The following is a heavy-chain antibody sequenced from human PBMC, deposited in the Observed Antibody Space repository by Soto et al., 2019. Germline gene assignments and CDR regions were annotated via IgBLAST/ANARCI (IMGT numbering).Heavy chain of an antibody. V-gene: IGHV3-33*01. J-gene: IGHJ3*02. CDR1: GFTFSSYG. D-gene: IGHD6-13*01. CDR2: IWYDGSNK. CDR3: ARDEAKLSIAAAGYAFDI. Sequence: GGSLRLSCAASGFTFSSYGMHWVRQAPGKGLEWVAVIWYDGSNKYYADSVKGRFTISRDNSKNTLYLQMNSLRAEDTAVYYCARDEAKLSIAAAGYAFDIWGQGTMVTVSS.